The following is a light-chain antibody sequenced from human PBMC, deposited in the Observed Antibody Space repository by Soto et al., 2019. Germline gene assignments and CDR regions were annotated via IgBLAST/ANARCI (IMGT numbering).Light chain of an antibody. J-gene: IGKJ4*01. Sequence: DIQMTQSPSTLCASVGDRVTITCRASQSISSWLAWYKQKPGKAPKLLIYDASSFESGVPSRFRGSGSGTEFTLTISSLKPDDFETYYCQQYNSYPLTFGGGTKVDI. CDR3: QQYNSYPLT. CDR1: QSISSW. CDR2: DAS. V-gene: IGKV1-5*01.